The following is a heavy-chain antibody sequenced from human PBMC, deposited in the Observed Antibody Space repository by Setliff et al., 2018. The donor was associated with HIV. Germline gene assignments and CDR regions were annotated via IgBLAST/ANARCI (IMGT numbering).Heavy chain of an antibody. J-gene: IGHJ4*02. CDR2: IYWNDDK. CDR1: GFSLTTSGVG. Sequence: SGPTLVNPTQTLTLTCTFSGFSLTTSGVGVGWIRQPPGEALEWLALIYWNDDKRYNLSLKSRLTVTKDTSKKEVVVTMTNMDPVDTATYYCAHNRDHSTGPYFYDSWGQGTRVTVSS. CDR3: AHNRDHSTGPYFYDS. D-gene: IGHD6-19*01. V-gene: IGHV2-5*01.